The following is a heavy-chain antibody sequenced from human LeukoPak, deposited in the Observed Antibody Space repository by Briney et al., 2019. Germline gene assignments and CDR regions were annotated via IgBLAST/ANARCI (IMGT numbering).Heavy chain of an antibody. D-gene: IGHD4-11*01. CDR1: GYTFTSYA. CDR2: ISAYNGNT. CDR3: ARDMTTGIAFDI. Sequence: ASVKVSCKASGYTFTSYAISWVRQAPGQGLEWMGWISAYNGNTKYSQKLQGRVTMTTDTSTSTAYMELRSLRSDDTAVYYCARDMTTGIAFDIWGQGTMVTVSS. V-gene: IGHV1-18*01. J-gene: IGHJ3*02.